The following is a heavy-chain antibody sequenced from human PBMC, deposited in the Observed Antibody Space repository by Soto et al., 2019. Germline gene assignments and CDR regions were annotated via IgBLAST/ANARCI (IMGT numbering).Heavy chain of an antibody. Sequence: PGGSLRLSCTASGFTFSSYAMHWVRQAPGKGLEWVAVILYDGSNKYYADSVKGRFTISRDNSKNTLYLQMNSLRAEDTAVYYCASEQLAVLRGVLDYWGQGTLVTVSS. CDR2: ILYDGSNK. J-gene: IGHJ4*02. V-gene: IGHV3-30-3*01. CDR3: ASEQLAVLRGVLDY. CDR1: GFTFSSYA. D-gene: IGHD1-1*01.